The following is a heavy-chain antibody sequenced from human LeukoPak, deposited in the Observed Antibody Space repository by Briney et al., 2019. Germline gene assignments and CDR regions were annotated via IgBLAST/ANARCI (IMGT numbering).Heavy chain of an antibody. CDR3: AKPRTFYDILTVSFQQ. D-gene: IGHD3-9*01. V-gene: IGHV3-30*18. CDR1: GFTFSKYG. Sequence: PGRSLRLSCAASGFTFSKYGMHWVRRAPGKGLEWVAVISYDGGEQHYGDSVKGRFSISRDDSKSTIYLQMNSLTVEDTALYYCAKPRTFYDILTVSFQQWGQGTWVSVSS. CDR2: ISYDGGEQ. J-gene: IGHJ1*01.